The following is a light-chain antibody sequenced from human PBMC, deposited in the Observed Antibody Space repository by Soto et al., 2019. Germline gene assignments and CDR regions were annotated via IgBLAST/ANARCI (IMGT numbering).Light chain of an antibody. CDR2: AVS. J-gene: IGLJ3*02. CDR3: SSYTSSSTRVL. Sequence: QSVLTQPASVSGSPGQSITIPCTGTSNDVGRYNYVSWYQQHPGKVPKVIIYAVSDRSSGVSHRFTGSKSGNTASLTISGIPGEDESDYFCSSYTSSSTRVLFGGGPKLTVL. V-gene: IGLV2-14*03. CDR1: SNDVGRYNY.